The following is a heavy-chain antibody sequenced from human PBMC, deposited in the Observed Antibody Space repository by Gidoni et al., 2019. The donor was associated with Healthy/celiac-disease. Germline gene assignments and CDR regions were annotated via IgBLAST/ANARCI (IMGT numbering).Heavy chain of an antibody. D-gene: IGHD4-17*01. J-gene: IGHJ4*02. CDR2: IYHSGST. Sequence: QVQLQQWGEGLLKPSETLSLTCAVYGGSFSGDHWSWIRQPPGKGLEWIGGIYHSGSTNYNQALKSRVTISVDTSKNQFSRKLSSVTAADTAVYYCARATTVTFYDFDYWGQGTLVTVSS. CDR3: ARATTVTFYDFDY. V-gene: IGHV4-34*01. CDR1: GGSFSGDH.